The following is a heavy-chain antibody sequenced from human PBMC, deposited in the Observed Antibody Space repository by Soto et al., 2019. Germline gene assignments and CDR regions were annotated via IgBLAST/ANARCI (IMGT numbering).Heavy chain of an antibody. CDR3: ASSGWSGYYSRFDY. D-gene: IGHD3-3*01. CDR1: GGTFSSYA. J-gene: IGHJ4*02. CDR2: IIPIFGTA. V-gene: IGHV1-69*05. Sequence: SVKVSCKASGGTFSSYAISWVRQAPGQGLEWMGGIIPIFGTANYAQKFQGRVTMTRDTSTSTVYMELSSLRSEDTAVYYCASSGWSGYYSRFDYWGQGTLVTVSS.